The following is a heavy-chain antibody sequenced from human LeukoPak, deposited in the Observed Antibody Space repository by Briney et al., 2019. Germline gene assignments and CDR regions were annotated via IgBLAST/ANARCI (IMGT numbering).Heavy chain of an antibody. D-gene: IGHD4-17*01. Sequence: PSETLSLTCTVSGGSISSSSYYWGWIRQPPGKGLEWIGSIYYSGSTYYNPSLKSRVTISVDTSKNQFSLKLSSVTAADTAVYYCARRRYGDHEFDYWGQGTLVTVSS. CDR1: GGSISSSSYY. CDR3: ARRRYGDHEFDY. J-gene: IGHJ4*02. V-gene: IGHV4-39*01. CDR2: IYYSGST.